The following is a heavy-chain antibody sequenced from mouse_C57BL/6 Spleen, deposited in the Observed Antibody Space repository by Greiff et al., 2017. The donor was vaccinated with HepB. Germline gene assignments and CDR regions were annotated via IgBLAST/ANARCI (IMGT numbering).Heavy chain of an antibody. D-gene: IGHD1-1*01. V-gene: IGHV3-6*01. CDR3: ARGGTPGSSYYYYAMDY. Sequence: EVKLMESGPGLVKPSQSLSLTCSVTGYSITSGYYWNWIRQFPGNKLEWMGYISYDGSNNYNPSLKNRISITRDTSKNQFFLKLNSVTTEDTATYYCARGGTPGSSYYYYAMDYWGQGTSVTVSS. CDR2: ISYDGSN. CDR1: GYSITSGYY. J-gene: IGHJ4*01.